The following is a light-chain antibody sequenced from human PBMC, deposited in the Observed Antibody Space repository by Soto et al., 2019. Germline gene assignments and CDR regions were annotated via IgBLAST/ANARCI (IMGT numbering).Light chain of an antibody. CDR2: WAS. CDR1: QSVLYSSNNKNY. J-gene: IGKJ1*01. Sequence: DIVMTQSPDSLAVSLGERATINCKSSQSVLYSSNNKNYLAWYQQKPGQPPKLLIYWASTRESGVPDRFSGSGSRTDFTLTISSLQAEDVEVYYCQQYYSTPTWTFGQGTKVEIK. CDR3: QQYYSTPTWT. V-gene: IGKV4-1*01.